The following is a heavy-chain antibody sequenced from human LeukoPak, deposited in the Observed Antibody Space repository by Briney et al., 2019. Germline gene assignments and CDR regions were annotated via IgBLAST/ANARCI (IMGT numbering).Heavy chain of an antibody. J-gene: IGHJ3*02. V-gene: IGHV3-30*04. D-gene: IGHD4-17*01. CDR2: ISYDGSNK. CDR3: ARDRAYGDYRDAFDI. CDR1: GFTFSSYA. Sequence: GRSLRLSCVASGFTFSSYAMHWVRQAPGKGLEWVAVISYDGSNKYYADSVKGRFTISRDNSKNTLYLQMNSLRAEDTAVYYCARDRAYGDYRDAFDIWGQGTMVTVSS.